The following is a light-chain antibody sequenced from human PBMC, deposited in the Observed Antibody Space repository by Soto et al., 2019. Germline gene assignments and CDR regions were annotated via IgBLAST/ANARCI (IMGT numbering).Light chain of an antibody. CDR3: SSYTSSSTSLYV. CDR2: DVS. J-gene: IGLJ1*01. CDR1: SSDVGGYNY. V-gene: IGLV2-14*01. Sequence: QSVLTQPASVSGSPGQSITISCTGTSSDVGGYNYVSWYQQHPGKAPKLMIYDVSNRPSGVSNRFSGSKSGNTASLTISGLQAEDDADYYCSSYTSSSTSLYVFGTGTRSPS.